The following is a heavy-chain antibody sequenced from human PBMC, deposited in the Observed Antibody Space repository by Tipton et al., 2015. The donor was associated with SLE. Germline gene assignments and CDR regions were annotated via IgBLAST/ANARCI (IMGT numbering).Heavy chain of an antibody. CDR1: GYPFTNYG. V-gene: IGHV1-18*01. CDR3: ARDVPASGSHLLDS. J-gene: IGHJ4*02. D-gene: IGHD6-13*01. CDR2: ISAYNGNT. Sequence: QSGAEVKKPGASVKVSCKASGYPFTNYGVSWVRQAPGQGLEWVAWISAYNGNTDYAQKLRGRVTVTTDTSTNTTYLELRSLTSDDTALYYCARDVPASGSHLLDSWGQGTLVSVSS.